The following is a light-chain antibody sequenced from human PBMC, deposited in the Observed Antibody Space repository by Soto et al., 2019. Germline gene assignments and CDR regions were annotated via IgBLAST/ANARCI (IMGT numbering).Light chain of an antibody. CDR3: AAWDNSLKAYV. Sequence: QPVLTQPPSASGTPGQRVTISCSGSSSNIGGNPVNWYRQLPGTAPKLLIYNNNQRPSGVPDRFSGSKSGTSASLAISGLQSEDEADYYCAAWDNSLKAYVFGTGTKVTVL. J-gene: IGLJ1*01. CDR2: NNN. CDR1: SSNIGGNP. V-gene: IGLV1-44*01.